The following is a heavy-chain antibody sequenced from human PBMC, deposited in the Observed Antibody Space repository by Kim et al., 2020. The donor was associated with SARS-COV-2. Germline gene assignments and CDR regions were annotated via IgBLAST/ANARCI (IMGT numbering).Heavy chain of an antibody. J-gene: IGHJ4*02. CDR1: GFTFSSYG. Sequence: GGSLRLSCAASGFTFSSYGMHWVRQAPGKGLEWVAVISYDGSNKYYADSVKGRFTISRDNSKNTLYLQMNSLRAEDTAVYYCAKMGKKVTAFDYWGQGTL. CDR2: ISYDGSNK. V-gene: IGHV3-30*18. CDR3: AKMGKKVTAFDY. D-gene: IGHD2-21*02.